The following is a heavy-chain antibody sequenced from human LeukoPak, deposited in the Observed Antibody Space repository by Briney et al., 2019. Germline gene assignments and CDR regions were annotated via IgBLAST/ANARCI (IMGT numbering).Heavy chain of an antibody. Sequence: PGRSLRLSCAASGFTFSSYAMHWVRQAPGKGLEWVAVISYDGSNKYYADSVKGRFTISRDNSKNTLYLQMNSLRAEDTAVYYCARDPSGYLDYYYYYMDVWGKGTTVTVSS. J-gene: IGHJ6*03. CDR2: ISYDGSNK. CDR3: ARDPSGYLDYYYYYMDV. D-gene: IGHD3-9*01. CDR1: GFTFSSYA. V-gene: IGHV3-30*01.